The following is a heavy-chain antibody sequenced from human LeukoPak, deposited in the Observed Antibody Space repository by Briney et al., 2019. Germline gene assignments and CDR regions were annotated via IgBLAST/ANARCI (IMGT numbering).Heavy chain of an antibody. Sequence: SETLSLTCTVSGDSISSSSYYWGWIRQPPGKGLEWIGSIYYSGSTYYNPSLKSRVTISVDTSKNQFSLKLSSVTAADTAVYYCASRVGYCSSTSCLDYWGQGTLVTVSS. V-gene: IGHV4-39*01. CDR1: GDSISSSSYY. CDR3: ASRVGYCSSTSCLDY. D-gene: IGHD2-2*01. CDR2: IYYSGST. J-gene: IGHJ4*02.